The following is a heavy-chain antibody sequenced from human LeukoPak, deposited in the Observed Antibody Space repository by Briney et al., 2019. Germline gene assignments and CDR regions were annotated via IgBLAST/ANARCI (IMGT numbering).Heavy chain of an antibody. D-gene: IGHD5-18*01. J-gene: IGHJ4*02. Sequence: GGSLRLSCAASGFTFSNAWMSWVRQAPGKGLEWVGRIKSKTDGGTTDYAAPVKGRFTISRDDSKNTLYLQMNSLQTEDTAVYYCTTDDDTAMPLISRYWGQGTLVTVSS. CDR2: IKSKTDGGTT. CDR3: TTDDDTAMPLISRY. V-gene: IGHV3-15*01. CDR1: GFTFSNAW.